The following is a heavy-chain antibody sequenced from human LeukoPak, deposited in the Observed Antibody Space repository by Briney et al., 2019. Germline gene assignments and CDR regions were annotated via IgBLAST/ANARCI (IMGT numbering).Heavy chain of an antibody. V-gene: IGHV4-59*08. D-gene: IGHD2-15*01. CDR3: ARHSCASCQSYAFDI. CDR1: GGSINSYY. Sequence: SETLSLTCTVSGGSINSYYWSWVRQPPGKGLEWIGYIYYSGSTKYNPSLQSRVTISVDTSKNQFSLNLSSVTAADTAVYYCARHSCASCQSYAFDIWGQGTMVTVSS. CDR2: IYYSGST. J-gene: IGHJ3*02.